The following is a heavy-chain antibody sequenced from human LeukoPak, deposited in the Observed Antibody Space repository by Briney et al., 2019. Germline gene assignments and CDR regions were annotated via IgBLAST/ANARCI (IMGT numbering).Heavy chain of an antibody. CDR2: INPNSGGT. V-gene: IGHV1-2*02. D-gene: IGHD3-9*01. J-gene: IGHJ4*02. CDR1: GYTFTGYY. Sequence: ASVKVSCKASGYTFTGYYMHWVRQAPGQGLEWMGWINPNSGGTNYAQKFQGRVTMTRDTSISTAYMELSSLRSEDTAVYYCATDVGILTGYIASFDYWGQGTLVTVSS. CDR3: ATDVGILTGYIASFDY.